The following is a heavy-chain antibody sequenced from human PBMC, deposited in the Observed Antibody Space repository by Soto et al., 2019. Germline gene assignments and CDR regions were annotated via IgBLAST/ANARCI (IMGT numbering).Heavy chain of an antibody. CDR1: GDSVSSNSAA. CDR3: ARGISSSWAPHFDY. J-gene: IGHJ4*02. CDR2: TYYRSKWYN. D-gene: IGHD6-13*01. V-gene: IGHV6-1*01. Sequence: SQTLSLTCAISGDSVSSNSAAWNWIRQSPSRGHEWLGRTYYRSKWYNDYAVSVKSRITINPDTSKNQFSLQLNSVTPEDTAVYYRARGISSSWAPHFDYWGQGTLVTVSS.